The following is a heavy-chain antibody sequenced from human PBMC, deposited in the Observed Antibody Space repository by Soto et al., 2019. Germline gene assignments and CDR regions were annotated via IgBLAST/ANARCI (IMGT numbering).Heavy chain of an antibody. J-gene: IGHJ4*02. CDR3: TRDSDYDFWSGYYTKGVGYFDY. D-gene: IGHD3-3*01. V-gene: IGHV3-49*03. Sequence: EVQLVESGGGLVQPGRSLRLSCTASGFTFGDYAMSWFRQAPGKGLEWVGFIRSKAYGGTTEYAASVKGRFTISRDDSKSIAYLQMNSLKTEDTAVYYCTRDSDYDFWSGYYTKGVGYFDYWGQGTLVTVSS. CDR1: GFTFGDYA. CDR2: IRSKAYGGTT.